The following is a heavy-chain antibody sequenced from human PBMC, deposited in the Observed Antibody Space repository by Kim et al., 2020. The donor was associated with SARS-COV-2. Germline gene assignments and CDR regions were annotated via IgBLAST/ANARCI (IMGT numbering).Heavy chain of an antibody. J-gene: IGHJ4*02. Sequence: ASVKVSCKASGYTFTSYDINWVRQATGQGLEWMGWMNPNSGNTGYAPKFQGRVTMTRNTSISTAYMELSSLRSEDTAVYYCARGLSHVAGTWSFDYWGQGTLVTVSS. CDR2: MNPNSGNT. D-gene: IGHD6-19*01. CDR1: GYTFTSYD. CDR3: ARGLSHVAGTWSFDY. V-gene: IGHV1-8*01.